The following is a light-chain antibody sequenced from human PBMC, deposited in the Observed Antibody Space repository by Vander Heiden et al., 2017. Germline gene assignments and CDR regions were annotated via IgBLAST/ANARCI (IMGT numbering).Light chain of an antibody. Sequence: VMSPSPVSLPVYLGERATFNCKSSQSLLSGSNNKNNLTWYQQKPGQPPKLLISWASTRESGVPDRFSASGSGTDFTLTISSLQAEDVAVYFCQQFFSSPLTFGGGTKVEI. J-gene: IGKJ4*01. CDR2: WAS. V-gene: IGKV4-1*01. CDR1: QSLLSGSNNKNN. CDR3: QQFFSSPLT.